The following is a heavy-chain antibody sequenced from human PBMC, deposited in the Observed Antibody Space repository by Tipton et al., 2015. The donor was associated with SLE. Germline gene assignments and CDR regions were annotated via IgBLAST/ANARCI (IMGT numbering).Heavy chain of an antibody. Sequence: TLSLTCTVSGGYISSGGYFWNWIRQHPGKGLEWIGYSYYSGNTYYNPSLQSRVTILADTSKDQFSLKLSSVTAADTAMYYCARYSYFAAAFDIWGQGTLVTVSS. J-gene: IGHJ3*02. CDR3: ARYSYFAAAFDI. CDR2: SYYSGNT. CDR1: GGYISSGGYF. D-gene: IGHD5-18*01. V-gene: IGHV4-31*03.